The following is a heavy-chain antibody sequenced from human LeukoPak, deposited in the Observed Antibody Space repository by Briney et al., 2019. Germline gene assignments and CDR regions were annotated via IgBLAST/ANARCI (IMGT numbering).Heavy chain of an antibody. J-gene: IGHJ4*02. V-gene: IGHV3-64D*06. CDR1: GFTFSSYA. CDR3: VSVRSLDY. D-gene: IGHD2-8*01. Sequence: PGGSLRLSCSASGFTFSSYAMQWVRQAPGKGLEYVSAITSNGGSTYYADSVKGRFSVSRDNSKNTLYLQMSSLRVEDTAVYYCVSVRSLDYWGQGTLVTVSS. CDR2: ITSNGGST.